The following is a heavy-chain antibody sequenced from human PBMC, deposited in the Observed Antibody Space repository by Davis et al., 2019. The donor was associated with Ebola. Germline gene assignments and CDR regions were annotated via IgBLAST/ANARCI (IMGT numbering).Heavy chain of an antibody. CDR1: GDSVSSGG. Sequence: HSQTLSLTCAISGDSVSSGGWNWIRQSPSRGLEWLGRTYYNSRWYIDYAVSVKSRITINPDTSKNQFSLQLNSVTPEDTAMYYCARGWLRVGMDVWGEGTTVTVSS. D-gene: IGHD5-18*01. V-gene: IGHV6-1*01. J-gene: IGHJ6*04. CDR2: TYYNSRWYI. CDR3: ARGWLRVGMDV.